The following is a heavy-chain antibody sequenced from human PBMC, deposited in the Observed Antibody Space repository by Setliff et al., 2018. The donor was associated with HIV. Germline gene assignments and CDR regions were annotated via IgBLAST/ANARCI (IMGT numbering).Heavy chain of an antibody. J-gene: IGHJ4*02. Sequence: SETLSLTCTVSGGSISSHYWSWIRQPPGKGLEWIGYIYYSGSTNYNPSLKSRVTMSVDTSKNQFSLKLSSVTAADTAVYYCARSKIYDGDYFDYWGQGTLVTVSS. CDR2: IYYSGST. V-gene: IGHV4-59*11. CDR1: GGSISSHY. D-gene: IGHD5-12*01. CDR3: ARSKIYDGDYFDY.